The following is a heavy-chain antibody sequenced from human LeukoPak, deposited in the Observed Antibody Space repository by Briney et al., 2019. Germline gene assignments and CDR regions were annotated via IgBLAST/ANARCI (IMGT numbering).Heavy chain of an antibody. V-gene: IGHV3-23*01. CDR2: ISGSGGST. J-gene: IGHJ4*02. CDR3: AKDKEYSSSWYYWIDY. CDR1: GFTFSSYA. D-gene: IGHD6-13*01. Sequence: QPGGSLRLSCAASGFTFSSYAMSWVRHAPGKGLESVSAISGSGGSTYYADSVKGRFTISRDNSKNTLYLRMNSLRAEDTAVYYCAKDKEYSSSWYYWIDYWGQGTLVTVSS.